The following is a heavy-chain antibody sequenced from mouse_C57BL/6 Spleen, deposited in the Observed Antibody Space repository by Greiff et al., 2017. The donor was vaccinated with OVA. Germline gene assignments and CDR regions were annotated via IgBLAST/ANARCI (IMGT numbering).Heavy chain of an antibody. Sequence: QVQLQQPGAELVMPGASVKLSCKASGYTFTSYWMHWVKQRPGQGLEWIGEIDPSDSYTNYNQKFKGKSTLTVDKSSSTAYMQLSSLTSEDSAVYYCARAYYYGRAYYFDYWGQGTTLTVSS. D-gene: IGHD1-1*01. CDR1: GYTFTSYW. CDR3: ARAYYYGRAYYFDY. J-gene: IGHJ2*01. CDR2: IDPSDSYT. V-gene: IGHV1-69*01.